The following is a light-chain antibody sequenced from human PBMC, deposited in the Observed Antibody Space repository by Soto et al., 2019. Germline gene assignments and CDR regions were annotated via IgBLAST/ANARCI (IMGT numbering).Light chain of an antibody. CDR1: QSVNNTF. CDR2: EAS. CDR3: QHYGYSPRYT. J-gene: IGKJ2*01. Sequence: EIGLTQSQGTLSLSPGERATLACSASQSVNNTFLAWYQQKPGQAPRLLIYEASSRATGIPDRFSGSGSGTDFTLTIDRLEPEDFAVYYCQHYGYSPRYTFGQGTKLEIK. V-gene: IGKV3-20*01.